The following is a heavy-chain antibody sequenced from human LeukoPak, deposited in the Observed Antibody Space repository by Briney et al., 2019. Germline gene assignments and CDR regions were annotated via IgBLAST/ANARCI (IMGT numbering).Heavy chain of an antibody. CDR3: ARPPRYDSSGYSGNDAFDI. D-gene: IGHD3-22*01. CDR2: INHSGST. CDR1: GGSFSGYY. V-gene: IGHV4-34*01. Sequence: SETLSLTCAVYGGSFSGYYWSWIRQPPGKGLEWIGEINHSGSTNYNPSLKSRVTISVDTSKNQFSLKLSSVTAADTAVYYCARPPRYDSSGYSGNDAFDIWGQGTMVTVSS. J-gene: IGHJ3*02.